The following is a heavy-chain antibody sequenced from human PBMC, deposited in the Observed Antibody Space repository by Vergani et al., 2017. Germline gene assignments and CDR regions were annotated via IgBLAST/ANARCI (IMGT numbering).Heavy chain of an antibody. D-gene: IGHD3-3*01. CDR3: ARGVWSGFGYNWFDP. Sequence: QVQLVQSGAEVKKPGSSVKVSCKASGGTFSSYTISWVRQAPGQGLEWMGWISAYNGNTNYAQKLQGRVTMTTDTSTSTAYMELRSLRSDDTAVYYCARGVWSGFGYNWFDPWGQGTLVTVSS. CDR1: GGTFSSYT. J-gene: IGHJ5*02. CDR2: ISAYNGNT. V-gene: IGHV1-18*01.